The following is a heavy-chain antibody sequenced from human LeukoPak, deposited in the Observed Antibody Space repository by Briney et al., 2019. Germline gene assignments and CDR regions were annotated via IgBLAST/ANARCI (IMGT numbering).Heavy chain of an antibody. CDR1: GGSISSYY. CDR2: IYTSGST. CDR3: ARHVSSIAARMAFDI. J-gene: IGHJ3*02. V-gene: IGHV4-4*09. D-gene: IGHD6-6*01. Sequence: PSETLPLTCTVSGGSISSYYWSWIRQPPGKGLEWIGYIYTSGSTNYNPSLKSRVTISVDTSKNQFSLKLSSVTAADTAVYYCARHVSSIAARMAFDIWGQGTMVTVSS.